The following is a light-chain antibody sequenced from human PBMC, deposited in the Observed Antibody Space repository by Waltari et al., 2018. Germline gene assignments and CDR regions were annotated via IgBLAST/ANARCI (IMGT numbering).Light chain of an antibody. CDR1: SGHSSNI. J-gene: IGLJ3*02. Sequence: QLVLTQSPSASASLGASVKLTCTLSSGHSSNIIAWHQQQPEKGPRYLMKVNSDGSHSKGDESPDRFSGSSSGAERYLTISSPQSEDEADYYCQTGGHGTWVFGGGTKLTVL. CDR3: QTGGHGTWV. CDR2: VNSDGSH. V-gene: IGLV4-69*01.